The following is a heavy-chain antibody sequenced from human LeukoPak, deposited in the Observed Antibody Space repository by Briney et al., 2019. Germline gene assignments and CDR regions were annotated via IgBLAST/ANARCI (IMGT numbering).Heavy chain of an antibody. Sequence: HPGGSLRLSCAASGFTFSSYWMHWVRQAPGKGLVWVSRINSDGSSTSYADSVKGRFTISRDNARNTLYLQMNSLRAEDTAVYYCPRRDSNYGYYYYMDVWGKGTTVTVSS. J-gene: IGHJ6*03. CDR2: INSDGSST. D-gene: IGHD4-11*01. CDR1: GFTFSSYW. V-gene: IGHV3-74*01. CDR3: PRRDSNYGYYYYMDV.